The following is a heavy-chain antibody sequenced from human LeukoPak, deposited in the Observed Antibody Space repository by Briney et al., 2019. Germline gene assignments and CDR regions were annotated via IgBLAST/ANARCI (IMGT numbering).Heavy chain of an antibody. CDR2: INHSGST. Sequence: PSETLSLTCAVYGGSFSGYYWSWIRQPPGKGLEWIGEINHSGSTNYNPSLKSRVTISVDTSKNQFSLKLSSVTAADTAVCYCARGRWSIAARPRHYFDYWGQGTLVTVSS. CDR1: GGSFSGYY. V-gene: IGHV4-34*01. J-gene: IGHJ4*02. CDR3: ARGRWSIAARPRHYFDY. D-gene: IGHD6-6*01.